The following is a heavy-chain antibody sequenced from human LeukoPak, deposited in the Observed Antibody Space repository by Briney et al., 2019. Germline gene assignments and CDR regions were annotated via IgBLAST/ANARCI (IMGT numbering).Heavy chain of an antibody. V-gene: IGHV3-23*01. D-gene: IGHD5-12*01. CDR2: ISGSGGST. CDR1: GFTFSSYA. CDR3: GSDGGYGQTDY. Sequence: PGGSLRLSCAASGFTFSSYAMSWVRQAPGKGLEWVSAISGSGGSTCYADSVKGRFTISRDNSKNTLYLQMNSLRAEDTAVYYCGSDGGYGQTDYWGQGTLVTVSS. J-gene: IGHJ4*02.